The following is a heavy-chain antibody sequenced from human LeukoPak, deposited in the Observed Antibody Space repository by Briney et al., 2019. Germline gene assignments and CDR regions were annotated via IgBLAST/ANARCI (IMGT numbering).Heavy chain of an antibody. CDR1: GYSFTSYW. CDR3: ARRNFGHYGSGSYLSWFDP. J-gene: IGHJ5*02. Sequence: GESLQISCKGSGYSFTSYWIGWVRQVPGKGLEWMGIIYPGDSDTRYSPSFQGQVTISADKSISTAYLQWSSLKASDTTMYYCARRNFGHYGSGSYLSWFDPWGQGTLVTVSS. D-gene: IGHD3-10*01. V-gene: IGHV5-51*01. CDR2: IYPGDSDT.